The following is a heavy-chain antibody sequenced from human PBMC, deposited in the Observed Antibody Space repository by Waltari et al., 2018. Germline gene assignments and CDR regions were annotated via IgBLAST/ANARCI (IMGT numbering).Heavy chain of an antibody. CDR2: IYHSGST. Sequence: QVQLQESGPGLVKPSETLSLTCAVSGYSISSGYYWGWIRQPPGKGLEWIGSIYHSGSTYYNPSLKSRVTISVDTSKNQFSLKLSSVTAADTAVYYCARGATVTSPHYYYMDVWGKGTTVTVSS. V-gene: IGHV4-38-2*01. J-gene: IGHJ6*03. D-gene: IGHD4-17*01. CDR3: ARGATVTSPHYYYMDV. CDR1: GYSISSGYY.